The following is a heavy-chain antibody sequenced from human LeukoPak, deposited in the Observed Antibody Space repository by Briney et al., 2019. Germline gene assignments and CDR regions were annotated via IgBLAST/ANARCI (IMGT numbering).Heavy chain of an antibody. V-gene: IGHV4-4*07. D-gene: IGHD3-10*01. J-gene: IGHJ6*02. Sequence: PSETLSLTCTVSGGSISNYYWIWIRRPAGKGLEWIGRMYTTGSTNYNPSLRSRVTMSLDTSNNHFSLQLSSVTAADTAVYYCARQYIRSGKYYYALDVWGQGTTVTVSS. CDR2: MYTTGST. CDR3: ARQYIRSGKYYYALDV. CDR1: GGSISNYY.